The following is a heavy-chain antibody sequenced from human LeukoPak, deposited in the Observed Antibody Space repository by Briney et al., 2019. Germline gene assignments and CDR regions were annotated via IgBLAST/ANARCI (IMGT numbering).Heavy chain of an antibody. CDR1: GYTFTSYG. CDR3: ARVLSYSSSWYGDY. V-gene: IGHV1-18*01. CDR2: ISAYNGNT. J-gene: IGHJ4*02. D-gene: IGHD6-13*01. Sequence: GASVKVSCKASGYTFTSYGISWVRQAPGQGLEWMGWISAYNGNTNYAQKLQGRVTMTTDTSASTAYMELRSLRSDDTAVYYCARVLSYSSSWYGDYWGQGTLVTVSS.